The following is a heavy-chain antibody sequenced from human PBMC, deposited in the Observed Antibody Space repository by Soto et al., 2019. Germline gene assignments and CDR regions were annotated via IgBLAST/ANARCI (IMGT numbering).Heavy chain of an antibody. Sequence: RASVKVSCKASGGTFSSYAVSWVRQAPGQGLEWMGVIIPLLNTPKYVQKFQGRVTITADASATTAYMELGSLRSEDTAVYYCARESSSPNYYYYGMDVWGQGTTVTVSS. CDR1: GGTFSSYA. CDR2: IIPLLNTP. J-gene: IGHJ6*02. D-gene: IGHD6-6*01. V-gene: IGHV1-69*13. CDR3: ARESSSPNYYYYGMDV.